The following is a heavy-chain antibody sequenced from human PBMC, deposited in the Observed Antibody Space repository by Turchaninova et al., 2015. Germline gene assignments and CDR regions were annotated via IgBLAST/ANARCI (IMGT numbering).Heavy chain of an antibody. CDR3: ARDRTMGAPHFDY. CDR2: INGNTGCT. CDR1: GYTFSSYG. D-gene: IGHD1-26*01. Sequence: QVQLVQSGVEVKKPGASVKVYCKASGYTFSSYGISWMRQPPGQGLEWMGWINGNTGCTNDAQDFQDRVTMTTDTSTGTAYMELRGLSSDDTAVYYCARDRTMGAPHFDYWGQGTLVTVSS. V-gene: IGHV1-18*04. J-gene: IGHJ4*01.